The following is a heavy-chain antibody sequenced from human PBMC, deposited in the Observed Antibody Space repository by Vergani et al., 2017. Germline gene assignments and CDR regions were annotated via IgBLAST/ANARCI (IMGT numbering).Heavy chain of an antibody. CDR1: GFTFSSYW. D-gene: IGHD1-26*01. Sequence: EVQLVESGGGLVQPGGSLRLSCAASGFTFSSYWMHWVRQAPGKGLVWVSSINSDGSSTSYAESVKGRFTISRDNAKNTLYLQMNSLRAEDTAVYYCARDGSRYYYYYGMDVWGQGTTVTVSS. J-gene: IGHJ6*02. CDR2: INSDGSST. CDR3: ARDGSRYYYYYGMDV. V-gene: IGHV3-74*01.